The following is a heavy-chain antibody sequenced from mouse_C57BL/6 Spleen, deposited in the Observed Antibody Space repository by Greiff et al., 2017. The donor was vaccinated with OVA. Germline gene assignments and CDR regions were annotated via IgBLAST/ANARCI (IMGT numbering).Heavy chain of an antibody. CDR2: IFPGSGST. CDR1: GYTFTDYY. Sequence: VQLQQSGPELVKPGASVKISCKASGYTFTDYYINWVKQRPGQGLEWIGWIFPGSGSTYYNEKFKGKATLTVDKSSSTAYMLRSSLTSEDSAVYFCAGSYDGYCEGYFDVWGTGTTVTVSS. J-gene: IGHJ1*03. CDR3: AGSYDGYCEGYFDV. V-gene: IGHV1-75*01. D-gene: IGHD2-3*01.